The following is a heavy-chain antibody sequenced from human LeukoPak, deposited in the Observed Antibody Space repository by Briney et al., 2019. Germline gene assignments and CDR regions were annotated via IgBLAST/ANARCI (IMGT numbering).Heavy chain of an antibody. J-gene: IGHJ4*02. CDR3: VKDMKIKAAGYYFDY. V-gene: IGHV3-30*18. CDR2: IANDGRDK. CDR1: GFTFSDYG. D-gene: IGHD6-13*01. Sequence: PGGSLRLSCAASGFTFSDYGMHWVRQAPGKGLEWVAVIANDGRDKKYADSVRGRFTISRDNSKNTVYLQMNSPRAEDTAVFYCVKDMKIKAAGYYFDYWGQGTLVTVSS.